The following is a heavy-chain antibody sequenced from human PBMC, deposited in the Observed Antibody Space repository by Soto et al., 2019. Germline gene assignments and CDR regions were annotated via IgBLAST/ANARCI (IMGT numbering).Heavy chain of an antibody. J-gene: IGHJ4*02. CDR3: ARTPKSSPYYFDY. V-gene: IGHV3-33*01. CDR2: IWYDGSNK. CDR1: GFTFSNYG. Sequence: QVQLVESGGGVVQPGGSLRLSCAASGFTFSNYGMHWVRQAPGKGLEWVAVIWYDGSNKYYADSVKGRFTISRDSSKNTLYLQMNSLRAEDTAVYYCARTPKSSPYYFDYWGQGTLVTVSS.